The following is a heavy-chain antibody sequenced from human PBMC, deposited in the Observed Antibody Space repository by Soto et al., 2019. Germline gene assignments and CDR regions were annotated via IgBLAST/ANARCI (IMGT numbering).Heavy chain of an antibody. Sequence: SGTLSLTCTVSGDSISGTYWWSWVRQPPGKGLEWIGEISHSGSTTYNPSLTSQVIMSVDKSKNQFSLKVISVTAADTAVYYCARVMPAYGMDVWGQGTTVTVSS. J-gene: IGHJ6*02. D-gene: IGHD2-2*01. CDR2: ISHSGST. V-gene: IGHV4-4*02. CDR1: GDSISGTYW. CDR3: ARVMPAYGMDV.